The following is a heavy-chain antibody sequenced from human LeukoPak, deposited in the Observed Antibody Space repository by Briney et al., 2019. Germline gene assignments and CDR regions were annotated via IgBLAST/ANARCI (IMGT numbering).Heavy chain of an antibody. Sequence: GASVKVSCKATGHTFIIHGISWVRQAPGQGLEWMGWISPYSGNTNYAQKLQGRVTMTTDTSTSTAYMELRSLRSDDTAVYYCAVMVRGVVDHWGQGTLVTVSS. D-gene: IGHD3-10*01. CDR1: GHTFIIHG. J-gene: IGHJ4*02. V-gene: IGHV1-18*01. CDR3: AVMVRGVVDH. CDR2: ISPYSGNT.